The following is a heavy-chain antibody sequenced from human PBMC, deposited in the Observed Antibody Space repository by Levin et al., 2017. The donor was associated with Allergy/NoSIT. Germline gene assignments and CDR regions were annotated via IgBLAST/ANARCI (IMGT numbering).Heavy chain of an antibody. Sequence: GGSLRLSCEASGFTFDDYAMHWVRQVPGKGLEWVSGITKNGDRTGYADSVKGRFTISRDNAKNSLLLQMNNLGTEDTAFYYCVTDCYDFWSHPDYWGQGTLVTVFS. CDR2: ITKNGDRT. CDR3: VTDCYDFWSHPDY. V-gene: IGHV3-9*01. J-gene: IGHJ4*02. CDR1: GFTFDDYA. D-gene: IGHD3-3*01.